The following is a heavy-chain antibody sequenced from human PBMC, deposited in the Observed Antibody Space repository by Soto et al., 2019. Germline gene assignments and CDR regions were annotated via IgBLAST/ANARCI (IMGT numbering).Heavy chain of an antibody. V-gene: IGHV4-39*01. CDR2: IYYSGST. J-gene: IGHJ4*02. D-gene: IGHD2-21*02. CDR3: ARQRTSVVTQAYFDS. CDR1: GDSINNRSYY. Sequence: SETLSLSCTVTGDSINNRSYYWGWIRQPPGKGLEWIGSIYYSGSTYNNPSLKSRVSMSVDTSKNQFSLKLRSVTAADTALYYCARQRTSVVTQAYFDSWGQGSLVTVSS.